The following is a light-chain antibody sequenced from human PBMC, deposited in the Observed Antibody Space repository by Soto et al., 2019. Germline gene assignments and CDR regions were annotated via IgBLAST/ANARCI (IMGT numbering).Light chain of an antibody. CDR2: NVS. CDR1: QSIGNW. J-gene: IGKJ1*01. Sequence: DIQVTQSPSILSASVGDRVIITCRASQSIGNWLAWYQQKPGKAPKVLIYNVSSLESGVPSRFRGGGSGTEFTLTITSLQSDDFATYYCQQYQIYWTFGQGTKVDIK. V-gene: IGKV1-5*01. CDR3: QQYQIYWT.